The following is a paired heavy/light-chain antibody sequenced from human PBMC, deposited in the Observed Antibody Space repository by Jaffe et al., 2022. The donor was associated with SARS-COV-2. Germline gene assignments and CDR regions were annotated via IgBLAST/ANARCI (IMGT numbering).Light chain of an antibody. CDR1: GSDVGAYDY. CDR2: EVS. V-gene: IGLV2-14*01. CDR3: SSYTNRRTLV. Sequence: QSALTQPASVSGSPGQSITISCTGSGSDVGAYDYVSWYQQHPGKAPKVMMYEVSYRPSGVPDRFSGSKSGNTASLTISGLQAEDEADYYCSSYTNRRTLVFGGGTKVTVL. J-gene: IGLJ2*01.
Heavy chain of an antibody. J-gene: IGHJ4*02. V-gene: IGHV3-33*01. D-gene: IGHD3-16*01. Sequence: QAHLVESGGGVVQPGRSLRLSCATSGFTFTTYGFHWVRQAPGKGLEWVALIWSDGSKTDYADSVKGRFTISRDDSRNTVHLQMDSLRADDTAIYYCARDDDTTSHYGTLYWGLGTLVTVSS. CDR2: IWSDGSKT. CDR1: GFTFTTYG. CDR3: ARDDDTTSHYGTLY.